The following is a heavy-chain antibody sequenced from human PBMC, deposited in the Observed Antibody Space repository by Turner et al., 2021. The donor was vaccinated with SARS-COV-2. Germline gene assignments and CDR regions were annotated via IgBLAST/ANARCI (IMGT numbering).Heavy chain of an antibody. J-gene: IGHJ4*02. CDR2: IIPDSGAT. V-gene: IGHV1-2*02. CDR3: NRSRSFYFDL. D-gene: IGHD6-13*01. CDR1: GYAFTSFF. Sequence: QLVQSGAEVKKPGASVKVSCKPSGYAFTSFFLAWVRLVPGQGLEWMGWIIPDSGATKYGDKVQGRVSLTRDESISTVFLELTNLRSDDTAVYYCNRSRSFYFDLWGPGTLVSVSS.